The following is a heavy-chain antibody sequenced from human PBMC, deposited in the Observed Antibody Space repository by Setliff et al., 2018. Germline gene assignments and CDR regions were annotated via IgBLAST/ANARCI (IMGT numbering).Heavy chain of an antibody. V-gene: IGHV4-39*07. CDR3: ARGALEYQLRPFDY. D-gene: IGHD2-2*01. CDR2: IYYSGST. CDR1: GGTISSSSYY. Sequence: SETLSLTCAVSGGTISSSSYYWGWIRQPPGMGLEWIGSIYYSGSTYYNPSLKSRVTISVDTSKNQFSLKLSSVTAADTAVYYCARGALEYQLRPFDYWGQGTLVTVSS. J-gene: IGHJ4*02.